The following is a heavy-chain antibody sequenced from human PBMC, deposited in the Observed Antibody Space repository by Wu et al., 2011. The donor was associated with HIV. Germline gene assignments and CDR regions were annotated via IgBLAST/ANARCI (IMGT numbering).Heavy chain of an antibody. J-gene: IGHJ6*02. CDR3: AREVGRGVNDVSGMDV. Sequence: QVQLVQSGPEVAKPGSSVRVSCKASGGTFDTFAISWVRQAPGRGLEWMGAIVPVFGSTNYAQNFQRRLTITTEPSASTNYYLELRGLRPEDTAIYYCAREVGRGVNDVSGMDVWGQGTTITVSS. D-gene: IGHD3-16*01. V-gene: IGHV1-69*05. CDR1: GGTFDTFA. CDR2: IVPVFGST.